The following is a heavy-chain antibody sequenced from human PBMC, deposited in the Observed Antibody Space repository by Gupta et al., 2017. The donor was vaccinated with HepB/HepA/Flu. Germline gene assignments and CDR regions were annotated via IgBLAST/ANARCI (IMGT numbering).Heavy chain of an antibody. CDR3: ARDGDPLLDF. D-gene: IGHD2-21*02. CDR1: GFSFSGFR. J-gene: IGHJ4*02. CDR2: IMSSSATI. V-gene: IGHV3-48*02. Sequence: EVQLVESGGGLVQPGGSLRLSCAASGFSFSGFRMNWVRQAPGKGLEWVSYIMSSSATIYYADSVKGRFTISRDNAKNSLYLQMNSLSDEDTAVYYCARDGDPLLDFWGQGTLVTVSS.